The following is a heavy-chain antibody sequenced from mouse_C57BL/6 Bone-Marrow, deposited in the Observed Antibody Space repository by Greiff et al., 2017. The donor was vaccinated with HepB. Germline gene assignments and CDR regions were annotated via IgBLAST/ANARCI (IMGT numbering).Heavy chain of an antibody. CDR2: IDPSDSYT. D-gene: IGHD3-3*01. CDR3: AREGSTGGRDY. Sequence: VQLQQSGAELVMPGASVKLSCKASGYTFTSYWMHWVKQRPGQGLEWIGEIDPSDSYTNYNQKFKGKSTLTVDKSSSTAYMQLSSLTSEDSAVYYCAREGSTGGRDYWGQGTTLTVSS. CDR1: GYTFTSYW. V-gene: IGHV1-69*01. J-gene: IGHJ2*01.